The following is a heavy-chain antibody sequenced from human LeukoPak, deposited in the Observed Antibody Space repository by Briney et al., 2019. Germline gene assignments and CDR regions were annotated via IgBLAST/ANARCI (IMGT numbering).Heavy chain of an antibody. CDR2: ISGSGGST. CDR1: GFTFSSYA. Sequence: GRSLRLSCAASGFTFSSYAMSWVRQAPGKGLEWVSAISGSGGSTYYADSVKGRFTISRDNSKNTLYLQMNSLRAEDTAVYYCAKRGGSLYYFDYWGQGTLVTVSS. CDR3: AKRGGSLYYFDY. J-gene: IGHJ4*02. D-gene: IGHD3-10*01. V-gene: IGHV3-23*01.